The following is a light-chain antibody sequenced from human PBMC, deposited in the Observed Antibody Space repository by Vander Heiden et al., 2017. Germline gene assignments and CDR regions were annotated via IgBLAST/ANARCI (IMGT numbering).Light chain of an antibody. Sequence: DIVMTQSPDSLAVSLGERATINCKPSQSVLYNSNNKNDLAWYQQKPGQLPKLLIYGASTRESGVPDRFSGSGSGTDFTLTISSLQAEDVAVYYCQQYFTTPYTFGQGTKLEIK. CDR2: GAS. J-gene: IGKJ2*01. V-gene: IGKV4-1*01. CDR1: QSVLYNSNNKND. CDR3: QQYFTTPYT.